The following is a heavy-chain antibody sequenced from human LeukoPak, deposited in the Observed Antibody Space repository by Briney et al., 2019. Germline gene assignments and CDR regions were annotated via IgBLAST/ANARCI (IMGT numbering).Heavy chain of an antibody. Sequence: GSLRLSCAASGFTFSSYWMSWVRQAPGKGLEWVANIKQDGSEKYYVDSVKGRFTISRDNAKNSLYLQMNSLRAEDTAVYYCARAKWLRYDYFDYWGQGTLVTVSS. D-gene: IGHD5-12*01. J-gene: IGHJ4*02. CDR1: GFTFSSYW. V-gene: IGHV3-7*01. CDR2: IKQDGSEK. CDR3: ARAKWLRYDYFDY.